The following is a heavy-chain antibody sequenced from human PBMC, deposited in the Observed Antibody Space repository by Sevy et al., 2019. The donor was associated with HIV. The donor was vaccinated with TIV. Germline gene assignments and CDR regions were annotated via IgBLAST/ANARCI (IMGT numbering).Heavy chain of an antibody. CDR2: FDPEDGET. J-gene: IGHJ4*01. D-gene: IGHD6-6*01. CDR3: ATPSIAARLPFDY. Sequence: ASVKVSCKVSGYTLTELSMHWVRQAPGKGLEWMGGFDPEDGETIYAQKFQGRVTMTEDTSTDPAYMELSSLRSEDTALYYCATPSIAARLPFDYWGQGTLVTVSS. V-gene: IGHV1-24*01. CDR1: GYTLTELS.